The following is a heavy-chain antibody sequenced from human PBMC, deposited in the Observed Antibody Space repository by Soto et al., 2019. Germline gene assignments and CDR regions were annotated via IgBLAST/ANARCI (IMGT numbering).Heavy chain of an antibody. V-gene: IGHV1-69*06. D-gene: IGHD3-10*01. CDR2: TIPVFNTA. CDR1: GGTLSDHG. J-gene: IGHJ3*02. Sequence: QVQLEQSGAEVKQPGSSVKVSCNASGGTLSDHGVAWLRQAPGQGLEWMGGTIPVFNTAKYAQKFQGRVTVTADKFTNIAYMELSSLRSEDTAFYFCARGVYGSGNYYTGPSAFDIWGQGTMVIVSS. CDR3: ARGVYGSGNYYTGPSAFDI.